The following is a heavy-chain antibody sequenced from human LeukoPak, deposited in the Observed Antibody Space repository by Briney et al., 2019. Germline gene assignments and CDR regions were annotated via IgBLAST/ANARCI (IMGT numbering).Heavy chain of an antibody. CDR3: ARGNYYYGSGSYPFDY. V-gene: IGHV1-2*02. J-gene: IGHJ4*02. CDR2: PNSGGT. Sequence: PNSGGTNYAQKFQGRVTMTRDTSISTAYMELSRLRSDDTAVYYCARGNYYYGSGSYPFDYWGQGTLVTVSS. D-gene: IGHD3-10*01.